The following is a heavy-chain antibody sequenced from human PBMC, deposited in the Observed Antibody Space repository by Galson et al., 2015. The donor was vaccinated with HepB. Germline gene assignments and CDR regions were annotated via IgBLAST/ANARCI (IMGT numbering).Heavy chain of an antibody. D-gene: IGHD6-19*01. CDR3: AKGRAVRYYFDY. V-gene: IGHV3-23*01. CDR1: GFTFSSYA. J-gene: IGHJ4*02. Sequence: SLRLSCAASGFTFSSYAMSWVRQAPGKGLEWVSAISGSGGSTYYADSVKGRFTISRDNSKNTLYLQMNSLRAEDTAVYYCAKGRAVRYYFDYWGQGTLVTVSS. CDR2: ISGSGGST.